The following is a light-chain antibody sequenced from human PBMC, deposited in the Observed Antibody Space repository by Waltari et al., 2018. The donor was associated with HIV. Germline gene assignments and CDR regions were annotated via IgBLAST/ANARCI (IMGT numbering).Light chain of an antibody. Sequence: DIHMTQSPSSLSASVGARVPITCRASQSISSYLNWDQQKPGKAPKLLIYAASSLQSGVPSRFSGSGSGTDFTLTISSLHPEDFATYYCQQSYSTLLTFGGGTKVEIK. V-gene: IGKV1-39*01. J-gene: IGKJ4*01. CDR1: QSISSY. CDR2: AAS. CDR3: QQSYSTLLT.